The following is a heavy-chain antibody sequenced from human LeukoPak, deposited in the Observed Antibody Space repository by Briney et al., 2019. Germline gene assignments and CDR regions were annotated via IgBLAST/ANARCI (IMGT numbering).Heavy chain of an antibody. V-gene: IGHV3-23*01. CDR1: GFTLSSHA. J-gene: IGHJ4*02. Sequence: GGSLRLSCAASGFTLSSHAMRWVRQAPGKGLEWVSSITASGGSAFYADSVKGRFTISRDNSKSTLFLEMNNLRAEDTAVYYCARAGEKAAVWDYFDSWGQGALVTVSS. D-gene: IGHD3-16*01. CDR3: ARAGEKAAVWDYFDS. CDR2: ITASGGSA.